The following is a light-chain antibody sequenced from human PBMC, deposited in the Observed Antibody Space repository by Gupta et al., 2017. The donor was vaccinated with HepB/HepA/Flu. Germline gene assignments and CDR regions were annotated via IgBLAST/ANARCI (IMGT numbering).Light chain of an antibody. CDR2: DAS. V-gene: IGKV3-11*01. CDR1: QSVSSY. CDR3: QQRSNLSIT. Sequence: ELVLTQSPATLSLSPGERATLSCRASQSVSSYSAWYQQKPGQAPRLLIYDASNRATGIPARFSGSGSGTDFTLTISSLEPEDFAVYYCQQRSNLSITFGQGTRLEIK. J-gene: IGKJ5*01.